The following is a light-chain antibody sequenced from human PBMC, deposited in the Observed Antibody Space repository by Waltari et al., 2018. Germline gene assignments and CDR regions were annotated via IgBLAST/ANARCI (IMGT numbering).Light chain of an antibody. CDR2: EVS. V-gene: IGLV2-8*01. CDR1: SSDVGDYNY. CDR3: SSYAGSNNFVV. J-gene: IGLJ2*01. Sequence: QSALTQSPSASGSPGQSVTISCTGISSDVGDYNYVSWYQQHPGKAPKVMIYEVSKRPSWVPCRFSGSKSGNTASLTVSGLQAEDEADYYCSSYAGSNNFVVFGGGTKLTVL.